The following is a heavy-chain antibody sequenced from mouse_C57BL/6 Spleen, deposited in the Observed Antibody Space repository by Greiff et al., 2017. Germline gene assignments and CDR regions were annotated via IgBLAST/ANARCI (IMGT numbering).Heavy chain of an antibody. Sequence: QVQLQQPGAELVRPGSSVKLSCKASGYTFTSYWMHWVKQRPIQGLEWIGNIDPSDSETHYNQKFKDKATLTVDKSSSTAYMQLSSLTSEDSAVYYCARDYGSSSPWFAYWGQGTLVTVSA. CDR1: GYTFTSYW. V-gene: IGHV1-52*01. D-gene: IGHD1-1*01. J-gene: IGHJ3*01. CDR2: IDPSDSET. CDR3: ARDYGSSSPWFAY.